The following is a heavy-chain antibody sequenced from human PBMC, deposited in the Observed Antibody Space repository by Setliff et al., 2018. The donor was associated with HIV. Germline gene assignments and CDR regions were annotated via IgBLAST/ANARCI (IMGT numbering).Heavy chain of an antibody. J-gene: IGHJ6*03. Sequence: GASVKVSCKASNYTLINYGVSWVRQAPGQGLEWMGWMNPNSGNTGYAQKFQGRVTMTRNTSISTAYMELSSLRSEDTAVYYCARGLAVAGKSYYSYYYMDVWGKGTTVTVSS. V-gene: IGHV1-8*02. CDR1: NYTLINYG. CDR3: ARGLAVAGKSYYSYYYMDV. D-gene: IGHD6-19*01. CDR2: MNPNSGNT.